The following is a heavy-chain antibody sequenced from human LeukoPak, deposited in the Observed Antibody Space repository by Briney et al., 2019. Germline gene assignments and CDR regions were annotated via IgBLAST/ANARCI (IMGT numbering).Heavy chain of an antibody. V-gene: IGHV7-4-1*02. CDR2: INTNTGNP. D-gene: IGHD2-21*01. CDR3: ARGIPFNYYYGADDYYPPMGWFDP. Sequence: ASVKVSCKASGYTFTDSAVSWLRQAPGQGLEWMGWINTNTGNPRYAQGFTGRFVFSLATSVSTAYLQISSLKAEDTAVYYCARGIPFNYYYGADDYYPPMGWFDPWGQGTLITVSS. J-gene: IGHJ5*02. CDR1: GYTFTDSA.